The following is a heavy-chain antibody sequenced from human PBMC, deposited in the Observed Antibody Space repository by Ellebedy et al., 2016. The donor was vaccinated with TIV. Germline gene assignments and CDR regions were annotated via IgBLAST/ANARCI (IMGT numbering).Heavy chain of an antibody. J-gene: IGHJ6*02. CDR2: ISSSSSYI. Sequence: GGSLRLXXAASGFTFSNYSMNWVRQSPGKGLEWVSSISSSSSYIYYADSVKGRFIISRDNAKNSLYLQMNSLRAEDTAGYYCARDTSRNYDILTGYYTPYDYGMDVWGQGTTVTVSS. CDR3: ARDTSRNYDILTGYYTPYDYGMDV. V-gene: IGHV3-21*01. CDR1: GFTFSNYS. D-gene: IGHD3-9*01.